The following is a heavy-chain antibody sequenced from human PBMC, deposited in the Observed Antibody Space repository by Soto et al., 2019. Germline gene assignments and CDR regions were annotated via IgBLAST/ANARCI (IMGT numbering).Heavy chain of an antibody. D-gene: IGHD3-3*01. J-gene: IGHJ5*02. CDR2: ISAYNGNT. CDR1: GYTFTSYG. CDR3: ARDPADYDFWSGYYSGLFDP. V-gene: IGHV1-18*04. Sequence: QVPLVQSGAEVKKPGASVKVSCKASGYTFTSYGISWVRQAPGQGLEWMGWISAYNGNTNYAQKLQGRVTMTTDTSTSTAYMELRSLRSDDTAVYYCARDPADYDFWSGYYSGLFDPWGQGTLVTVSS.